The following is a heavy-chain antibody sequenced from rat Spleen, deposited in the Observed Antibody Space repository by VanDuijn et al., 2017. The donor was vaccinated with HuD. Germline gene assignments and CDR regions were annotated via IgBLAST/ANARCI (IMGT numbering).Heavy chain of an antibody. D-gene: IGHD1-9*01. CDR1: GFTFSNYY. V-gene: IGHV5-7*01. CDR2: ISYGDSSGHSGT. Sequence: EVQLVESGGGLVQPGRSLKLSCAASGFTFSNYYMASVRQAPKKGLAWVATISYGDSSGHSGTYYRDPVRGRFTISREDAKSTLSLQMDSLRSEDTATYYCARRHYGYTDYFDYWGQGVMVTVSS. J-gene: IGHJ2*01. CDR3: ARRHYGYTDYFDY.